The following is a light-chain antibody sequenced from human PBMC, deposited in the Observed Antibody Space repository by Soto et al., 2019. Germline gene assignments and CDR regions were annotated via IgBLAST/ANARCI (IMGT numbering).Light chain of an antibody. CDR1: SSDVGAYNY. CDR2: DVI. Sequence: HSALTQPASVSGSPGQSITISCTGSSSDVGAYNYVSWYQQHPGKAPKLMIYDVINRPSGVSNRFSGSKSGNTASLTISGLQAEDEADYYCSSYTSSSTLYVFGTGTKLTVL. J-gene: IGLJ1*01. CDR3: SSYTSSSTLYV. V-gene: IGLV2-14*01.